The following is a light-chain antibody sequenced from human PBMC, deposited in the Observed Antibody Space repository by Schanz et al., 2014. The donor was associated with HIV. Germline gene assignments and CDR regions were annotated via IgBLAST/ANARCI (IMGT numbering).Light chain of an antibody. J-gene: IGLJ2*01. CDR3: SSYAGSNNVVV. V-gene: IGLV1-44*01. CDR1: SSNFRSNA. Sequence: QSVLTQPPSASGTPGQRVTISCSGSSSNFRSNAVNWYQQLPGTAPKLVIYNTYHRPSGVPDRFSGSQSGASASLAISGLQSEDEADYYCSSYAGSNNVVVFGGGTKLTVL. CDR2: NTY.